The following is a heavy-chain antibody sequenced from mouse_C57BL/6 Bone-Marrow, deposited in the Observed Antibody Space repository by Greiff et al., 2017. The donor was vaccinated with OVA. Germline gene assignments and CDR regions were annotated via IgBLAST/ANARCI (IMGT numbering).Heavy chain of an antibody. J-gene: IGHJ3*01. CDR1: GYTFTDYN. D-gene: IGHD2-3*01. V-gene: IGHV1-18*01. CDR2: INPNNGGT. Sequence: VQLKESGPELVKPGASVKIPCKASGYTFTDYNMDWVKQSHGKSLEWIGDINPNNGGTIYNQKFKGKATLTVDKSSSTAYMELRSLTSEDTAVYYCATTGYSFAYWGQGTLVTVSA. CDR3: ATTGYSFAY.